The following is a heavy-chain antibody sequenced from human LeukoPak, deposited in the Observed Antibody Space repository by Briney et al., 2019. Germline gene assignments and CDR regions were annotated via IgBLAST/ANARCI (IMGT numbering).Heavy chain of an antibody. CDR1: GGSTSSYY. J-gene: IGHJ4*02. V-gene: IGHV4-59*08. CDR3: ARHVEQWLTPFDY. Sequence: SETLSLTCTVSGGSTSSYYWSWIRQSPEKGLEWIGYIYYSGRTNYNPSLKSRVTISVDTSKNQFSLKLSSVTAADTAVYYCARHVEQWLTPFDYWGQGTLVTVSS. D-gene: IGHD6-19*01. CDR2: IYYSGRT.